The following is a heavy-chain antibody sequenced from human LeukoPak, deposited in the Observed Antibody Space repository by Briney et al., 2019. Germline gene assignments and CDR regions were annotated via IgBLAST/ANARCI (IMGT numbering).Heavy chain of an antibody. J-gene: IGHJ6*02. CDR3: ARELGYCSGGSCYQGGYYYYGMDV. V-gene: IGHV3-7*01. D-gene: IGHD2-15*01. Sequence: GGSLRLSCAASGFTFSSYWMSWVRQAPGKGLEWVANIKQGGSEKYYVDSVKGRFTISRDNAKNSLYLQMNSLRAEDTAVYYCARELGYCSGGSCYQGGYYYYGMDVWGQGTTVTVSS. CDR2: IKQGGSEK. CDR1: GFTFSSYW.